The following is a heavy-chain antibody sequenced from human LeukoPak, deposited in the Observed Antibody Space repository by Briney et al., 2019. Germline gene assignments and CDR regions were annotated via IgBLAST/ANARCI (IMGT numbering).Heavy chain of an antibody. CDR3: AKRVAAAGRTYYFDY. CDR2: IGTSISDT. J-gene: IGHJ4*02. CDR1: GFTFSSHA. Sequence: QPGGSLRLSCAASGFTFSSHAMSWVRQAPGKGLEWVSVIGTSISDTYYADSVKGRFTISRDNSKNTVYLQLNSLRAEDTAVYYCAKRVAAAGRTYYFDYWGQGTLVIVSS. V-gene: IGHV3-23*01. D-gene: IGHD6-13*01.